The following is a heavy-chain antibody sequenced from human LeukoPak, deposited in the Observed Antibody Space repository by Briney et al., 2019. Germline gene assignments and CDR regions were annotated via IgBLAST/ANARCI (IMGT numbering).Heavy chain of an antibody. CDR2: INRDTGEV. CDR3: ARGAVTAGFDF. J-gene: IGHJ4*02. Sequence: PGGSLRLSCTASGYTLATSWLTWVRQAPGKGLEWMANINRDTGEVDYLDKVKGRFIISGDSAKNALYLQMSSLRADDTAVYYCARGAVTAGFDFWGQGTLVTVSS. D-gene: IGHD4-11*01. CDR1: GYTLATSW. V-gene: IGHV3-7*01.